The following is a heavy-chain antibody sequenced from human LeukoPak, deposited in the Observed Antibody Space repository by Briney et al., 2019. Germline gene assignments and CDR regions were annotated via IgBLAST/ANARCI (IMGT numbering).Heavy chain of an antibody. J-gene: IGHJ4*02. V-gene: IGHV3-21*01. CDR3: APHADSSGYD. Sequence: PGGSLRLSCAAPGFTFSSYAMHWVRQAPGKGLEWVSSISSSSSYIYYADSVKGRFTISRDNAKNSLYLQMNSLRAEDTAVYYCAPHADSSGYDWGQGTLVTVSS. CDR2: ISSSSSYI. D-gene: IGHD3-22*01. CDR1: GFTFSSYA.